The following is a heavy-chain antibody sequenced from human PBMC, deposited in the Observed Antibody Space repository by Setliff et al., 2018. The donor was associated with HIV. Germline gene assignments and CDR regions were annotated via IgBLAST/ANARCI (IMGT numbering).Heavy chain of an antibody. Sequence: PSETLSLTCTVSGGSINSYYWNWIRQSPGKGLEWIGYIGYNGDTSYNPSLNSRVTLSVDRSKNQFSLKLSSVSAADTAVYYCARDIWGQGTLVTVSS. CDR2: IGYNGDT. CDR1: GGSINSYY. CDR3: ARDI. J-gene: IGHJ4*02. V-gene: IGHV4-59*01.